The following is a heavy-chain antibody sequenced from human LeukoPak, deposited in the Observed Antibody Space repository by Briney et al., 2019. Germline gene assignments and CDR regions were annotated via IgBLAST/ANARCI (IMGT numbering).Heavy chain of an antibody. CDR1: GLTFSSYE. V-gene: IGHV3-48*03. CDR3: WAYDSSGYYSENYFEY. CDR2: ISSSGATT. J-gene: IGHJ4*02. Sequence: GGSLRLSCAASGLTFSSYEIKWVRHAPGKGLEWLSYISSSGATTYYADHVKGRFTTSRDNAKNSLFLQMSSLSAEDTAVYYCWAYDSSGYYSENYFEYWGQGTLVTVSS. D-gene: IGHD3-22*01.